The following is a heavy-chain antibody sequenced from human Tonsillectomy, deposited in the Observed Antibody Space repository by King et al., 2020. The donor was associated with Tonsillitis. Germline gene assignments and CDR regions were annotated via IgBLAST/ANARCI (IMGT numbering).Heavy chain of an antibody. V-gene: IGHV3-30-3*01. D-gene: IGHD3-9*01. Sequence: VQLVESGGGVVQPGRSLRLSCAASGFTFSIYAMHWVRQAPGKGLEWVAVISYGGSNKYYADSVKGRFTISRDNSKNTLYLQMNSLRAEDTAVYYCARGGVRYFDWSAFDIWGQGTMVTVSS. CDR3: ARGGVRYFDWSAFDI. J-gene: IGHJ3*02. CDR1: GFTFSIYA. CDR2: ISYGGSNK.